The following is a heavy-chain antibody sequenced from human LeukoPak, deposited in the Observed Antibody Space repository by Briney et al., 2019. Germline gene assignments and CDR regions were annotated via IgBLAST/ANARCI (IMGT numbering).Heavy chain of an antibody. Sequence: GESLRLSCAASGFTFSSYAMSWVRQAPGKGLEWVSAISGSGGSTYYADSVKGRFTISRDNSKNTLYLQMNSLRAEDTAVYYCAKDHDFWSGYSNYFDYWGQGTLVTVSS. V-gene: IGHV3-23*01. CDR3: AKDHDFWSGYSNYFDY. J-gene: IGHJ4*02. D-gene: IGHD3-3*01. CDR2: ISGSGGST. CDR1: GFTFSSYA.